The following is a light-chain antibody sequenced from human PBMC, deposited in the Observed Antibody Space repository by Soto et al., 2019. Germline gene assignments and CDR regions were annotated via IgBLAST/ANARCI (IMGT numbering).Light chain of an antibody. CDR1: SSDVGGYNY. V-gene: IGLV2-14*01. J-gene: IGLJ1*01. CDR2: EVT. Sequence: SVLTHPASVSGSPGQSITISCTGTSSDVGGYNYVSWYQQYPGKAPKLIIYEVTNRPSGVSNRFSGSKSGNTASLTISGLQAEDEADYYCSSYTSSNTLYVFAAGTKVTVL. CDR3: SSYTSSNTLYV.